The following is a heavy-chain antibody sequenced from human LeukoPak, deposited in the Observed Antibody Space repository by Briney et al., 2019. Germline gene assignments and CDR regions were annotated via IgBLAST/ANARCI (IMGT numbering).Heavy chain of an antibody. D-gene: IGHD6-13*01. J-gene: IGHJ4*02. CDR2: IYYSGST. V-gene: IGHV4-39*01. CDR1: AGSISSSSYY. CDR3: AGQEVGSSSAMGFDY. Sequence: SETLSLTCTVSAGSISSSSYYWGWIRQPPGKGLEWIGSIYYSGSTYYNPSLKSRVTISVDTSQNQFSLKLSSVTAAETAGYYCAGQEVGSSSAMGFDYWGQGTLVTVSS.